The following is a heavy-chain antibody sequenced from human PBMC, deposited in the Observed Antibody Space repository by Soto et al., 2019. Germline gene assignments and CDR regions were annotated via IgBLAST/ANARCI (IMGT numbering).Heavy chain of an antibody. Sequence: SVNVSCKASGYTFADRYIHWVRQAPGQGLEWMGLINPNTGATHYSHRFQGRVSLTRDTSITTAYMELNSLTSDDTAVYCCARFRTGSLLLYLVDLCGQGTLVSVSS. V-gene: IGHV1-2*06. J-gene: IGHJ5*02. CDR3: ARFRTGSLLLYLVDL. D-gene: IGHD1-1*01. CDR1: GYTFADRY. CDR2: INPNTGAT.